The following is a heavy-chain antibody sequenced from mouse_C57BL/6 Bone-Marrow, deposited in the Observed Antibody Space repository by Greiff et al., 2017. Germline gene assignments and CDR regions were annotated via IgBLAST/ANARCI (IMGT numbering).Heavy chain of an antibody. V-gene: IGHV1-69*01. J-gene: IGHJ3*01. CDR2: IDPSDSYT. CDR3: AREELGFLRFAY. CDR1: GYTFTSYW. Sequence: VQLQQPGAELVMPGASVKLSCKASGYTFTSYWMHWVKQRPGQGLEWIGEIDPSDSYTNYNQKVKGKSTLTVDKSSSTAYMQLSSLTSEDSAVYYCAREELGFLRFAYWGQGTLVTVSA.